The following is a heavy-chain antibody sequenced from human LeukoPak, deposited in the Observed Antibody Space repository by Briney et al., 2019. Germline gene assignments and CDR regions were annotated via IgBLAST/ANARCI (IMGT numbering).Heavy chain of an antibody. Sequence: GGSLTLSCAASGFTFTNDWWHWVRQAPGKGPVWVSQISSDGSSATYADSVKGRFIISRNNANHTLHSEMNILRADTAVYYCSVRCLGDAWGQGTQVIVSS. D-gene: IGHD3-16*01. CDR1: GFTFTNDW. CDR2: ISSDGSSA. CDR3: SVRCLGDA. V-gene: IGHV3-74*01. J-gene: IGHJ4*02.